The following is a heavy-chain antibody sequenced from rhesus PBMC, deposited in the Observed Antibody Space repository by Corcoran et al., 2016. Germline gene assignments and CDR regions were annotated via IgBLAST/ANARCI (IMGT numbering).Heavy chain of an antibody. CDR2: MYGSGSST. D-gene: IGHD3-28*01. CDR3: ARDEKKWLLTI. V-gene: IGHV4-169*02. J-gene: IGHJ4*01. CDR1: GGPISSSS. Sequence: QLQLQESGPGLVKPSETLSVTCAVSGGPISSSSWSWIRQSPGKGLDWIGYMYGSGSSTNSTPSLRSRVTLSVDTTKNGLSLKLSFVDAADTAVYYCARDEKKWLLTIWGQGVLVTVSS.